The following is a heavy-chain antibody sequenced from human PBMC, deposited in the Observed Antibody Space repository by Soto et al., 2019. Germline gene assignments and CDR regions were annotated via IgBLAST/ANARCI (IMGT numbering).Heavy chain of an antibody. V-gene: IGHV3-9*01. CDR1: GFTFDDYA. Sequence: SLKISCAASGFTFDDYAMHWVRQAPGKGLEWASGISWNSGSIGYADSVKGRFTISRDNAKNSLYLQMNSLRAEDTALYYCAKAPYYYYYYMDVWGKGTTVTVSS. CDR2: ISWNSGSI. CDR3: AKAPYYYYYYMDV. J-gene: IGHJ6*03.